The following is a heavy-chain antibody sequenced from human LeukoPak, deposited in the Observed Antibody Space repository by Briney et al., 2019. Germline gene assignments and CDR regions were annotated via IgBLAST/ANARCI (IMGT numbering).Heavy chain of an antibody. J-gene: IGHJ5*02. D-gene: IGHD1-26*01. V-gene: IGHV3-21*01. CDR2: ISPDSTFI. CDR1: GFTFNVDG. Sequence: GSLRLSCSGSGFTFNVDGMNWVRQAPGKGLEWVSSISPDSTFIPQADSVKGRFTISRDNSKNSLYLQMESLRVEDTAVYYCANFQTVGVKPFEHWGQGTLVTVSS. CDR3: ANFQTVGVKPFEH.